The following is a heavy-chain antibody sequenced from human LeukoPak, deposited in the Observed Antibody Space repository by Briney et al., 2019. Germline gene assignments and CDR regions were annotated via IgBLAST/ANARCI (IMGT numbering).Heavy chain of an antibody. CDR1: GGSISSYY. D-gene: IGHD3-22*01. V-gene: IGHV4-59*08. CDR2: IYYSGST. Sequence: ETLSLTCTVSGGSISSYYWSWIRQPPGKGPEWIGYIYYSGSTNYNPSLKSRVTISVDTSKNQFSLKLSSVTAADTAVYYCASYYYDSTLSGYFDYWGQGTLVTVSS. J-gene: IGHJ4*02. CDR3: ASYYYDSTLSGYFDY.